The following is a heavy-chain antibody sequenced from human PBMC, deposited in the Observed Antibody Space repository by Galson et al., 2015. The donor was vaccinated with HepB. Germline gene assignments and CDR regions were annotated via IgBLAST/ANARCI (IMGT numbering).Heavy chain of an antibody. V-gene: IGHV1-18*01. D-gene: IGHD2-2*01. CDR1: GYTFSSYG. CDR2: ISADNGDT. J-gene: IGHJ5*02. Sequence: SVKVSCKASGYTFSSYGISWVRQAPGQGLEWMGLISADNGDTNYAQKFQGRVTITTDTSTNTAYVELKSLRSDDTAVYYCARERDCRSAKCVDCFDPWGQGTLVTVSS. CDR3: ARERDCRSAKCVDCFDP.